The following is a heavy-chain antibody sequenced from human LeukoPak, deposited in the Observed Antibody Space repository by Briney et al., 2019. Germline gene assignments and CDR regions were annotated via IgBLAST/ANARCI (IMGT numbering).Heavy chain of an antibody. V-gene: IGHV4-38-2*02. CDR3: ARAGYGDSDFDY. J-gene: IGHJ4*02. D-gene: IGHD4-17*01. Sequence: SETLSLTCTVSGDSISNYYWSWIRQPPGKGLEWIGSIYHSGNTYYNPSLKSRVTISVDTSKNQFSLKLNSVTAADTAVYYCARAGYGDSDFDYWGQGTLVTVSS. CDR1: GDSISNYY. CDR2: IYHSGNT.